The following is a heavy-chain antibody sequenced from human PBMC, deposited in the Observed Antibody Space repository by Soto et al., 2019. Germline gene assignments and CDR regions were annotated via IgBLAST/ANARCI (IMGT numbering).Heavy chain of an antibody. D-gene: IGHD2-2*01. Sequence: QVQLQESGPGLVKPSQTLSLTCSVSGGSISSAGSYWSWIRQQPGEGMEWLGHIYSSGSTFYSPSPKRRSTMSVDTARNQCSLWLSSLTAAETAVYYCARVALGISTSWRNCFDPGGQGTLVTFSS. CDR1: GGSISSAGSY. V-gene: IGHV4-31*03. CDR2: IYSSGST. CDR3: ARVALGISTSWRNCFDP. J-gene: IGHJ5*02.